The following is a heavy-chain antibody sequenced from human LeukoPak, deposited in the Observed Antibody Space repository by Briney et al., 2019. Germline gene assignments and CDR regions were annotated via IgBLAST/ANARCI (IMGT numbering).Heavy chain of an antibody. D-gene: IGHD6-19*01. Sequence: SETLSLTCTVSGGSISGYYWSWIRQAPGKGLEWIGYIHYTGTTNYNPSLKSRVTITVDTSKNQFFLWLTSATAADTAVYYCARPYGSGWYAAFHIWGQGTMITVSS. V-gene: IGHV4-59*08. CDR2: IHYTGTT. CDR1: GGSISGYY. CDR3: ARPYGSGWYAAFHI. J-gene: IGHJ3*02.